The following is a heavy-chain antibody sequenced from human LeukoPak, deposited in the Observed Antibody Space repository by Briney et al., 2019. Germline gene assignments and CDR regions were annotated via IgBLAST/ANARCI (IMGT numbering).Heavy chain of an antibody. D-gene: IGHD1-26*01. J-gene: IGHJ4*02. CDR1: GFTFSSYE. CDR2: ITSSSGYI. V-gene: IGHV3-21*01. CDR3: AREVGSNGAFDY. Sequence: GGSLRLSCAASGFTFSSYEMNWVCQAPGKGLEWVSSITSSSGYIYYADSVKGRFTISRDNAKNSLYLQMNSLRADDTAVYSCAREVGSNGAFDYWGQGTLVTVSS.